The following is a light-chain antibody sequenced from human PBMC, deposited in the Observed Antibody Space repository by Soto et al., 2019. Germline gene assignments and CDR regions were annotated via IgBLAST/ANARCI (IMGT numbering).Light chain of an antibody. V-gene: IGKV3-15*01. CDR1: QSVSTT. CDR2: GAS. CDR3: QQYKDWPTT. Sequence: EIVMTQSPATLSVSPGQRASLSSRSSQSVSTTVACYYQKPGQAPRLLLYGASSKSTGIPARFSGSGAGTDFTPTITSLQSEDFGVYFCQQYKDWPTTFGQGTKVDI. J-gene: IGKJ1*01.